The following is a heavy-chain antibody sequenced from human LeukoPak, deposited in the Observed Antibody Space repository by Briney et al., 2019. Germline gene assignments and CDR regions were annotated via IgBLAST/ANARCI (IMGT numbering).Heavy chain of an antibody. Sequence: PGGSLRLSCAASGFTFDDYGMSWVRHAPGKGLEWVSGINWNGGSTGYADSVKGRFTISRDNAKNSLYLQMNSLRAEDTAVYYCARESQGGTPHYDFWSGYYADYWGQGTLVTVSS. J-gene: IGHJ4*02. CDR3: ARESQGGTPHYDFWSGYYADY. CDR1: GFTFDDYG. CDR2: INWNGGST. D-gene: IGHD3-3*01. V-gene: IGHV3-20*04.